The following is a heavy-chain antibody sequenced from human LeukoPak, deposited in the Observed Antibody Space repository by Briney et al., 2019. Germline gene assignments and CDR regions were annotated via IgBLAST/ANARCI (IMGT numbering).Heavy chain of an antibody. Sequence: GASVKVSCKASGYTFTGYSLHWVRQAPGQGLEWMGWINPNSGGTNYAQKFQGRVTMTRDTSISTAYMDLSGLRSDDTAVYYCARTPCTTTCYMYYGMDVWGQGTTVTVSS. CDR2: INPNSGGT. J-gene: IGHJ6*02. V-gene: IGHV1-2*02. D-gene: IGHD2-2*02. CDR1: GYTFTGYS. CDR3: ARTPCTTTCYMYYGMDV.